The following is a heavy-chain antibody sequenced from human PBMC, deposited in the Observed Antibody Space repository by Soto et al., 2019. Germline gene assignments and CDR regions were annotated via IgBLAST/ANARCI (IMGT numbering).Heavy chain of an antibody. Sequence: SETLSLTCDVSGYSITSGYYWGWVRQPPGKGLEWIGSFYYGGSTFYNPSLKSRVTIPVDASKNNFSLRLTSVTAADTAVYFCTRVVAGLDYWGQGILVTVSS. CDR2: FYYGGST. D-gene: IGHD6-19*01. V-gene: IGHV4-38-2*01. J-gene: IGHJ4*02. CDR3: TRVVAGLDY. CDR1: GYSITSGYY.